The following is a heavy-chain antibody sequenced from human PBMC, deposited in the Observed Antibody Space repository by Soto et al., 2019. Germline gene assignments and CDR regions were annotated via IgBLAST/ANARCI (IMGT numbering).Heavy chain of an antibody. CDR3: ARYKSNYYYGMDV. D-gene: IGHD1-20*01. Sequence: AFETLCLTRTVLGGSIGNYYCSRIRQPPGKGLEWIGYIYYSGITNYNPSLKSRVTISVDTSKNQFSLKLSSVTAADMAVYYCARYKSNYYYGMDVWGQGTTVTVSS. CDR1: GGSIGNYY. V-gene: IGHV4-59*01. J-gene: IGHJ6*02. CDR2: IYYSGIT.